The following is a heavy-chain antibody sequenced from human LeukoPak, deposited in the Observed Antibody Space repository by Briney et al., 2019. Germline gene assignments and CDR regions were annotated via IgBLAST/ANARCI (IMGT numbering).Heavy chain of an antibody. V-gene: IGHV1-58*02. J-gene: IGHJ4*02. CDR1: GFTFTNSA. D-gene: IGHD5-24*01. CDR3: AADNQQITV. CDR2: IVVGSGNT. Sequence: ASVKVSCKAPGFTFTNSAMQWVRQARGQRLEWIGWIVVGSGNTNYAQKFQERVTITRDMSTSTAYMELSSLRSEDTAVYYCAADNQQITVWGQGTLVTVSS.